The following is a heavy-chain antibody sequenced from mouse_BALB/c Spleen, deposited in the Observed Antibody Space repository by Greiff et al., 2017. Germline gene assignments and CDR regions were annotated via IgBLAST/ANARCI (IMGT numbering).Heavy chain of an antibody. CDR3: ASYYYGSSYAMDY. D-gene: IGHD1-1*01. CDR2: INPSNGRT. J-gene: IGHJ4*01. V-gene: IGHV1S81*02. CDR1: GYTFTSYW. Sequence: QVQLQQSGAELVKPGASVKLSCKASGYTFTSYWMHWVKQRPGQGLEWIGEINPSNGRTNYNEKFKSKATLTVDKSSSTAYMQLSSLTSEDSAVYYCASYYYGSSYAMDYWGQGTSVTVSS.